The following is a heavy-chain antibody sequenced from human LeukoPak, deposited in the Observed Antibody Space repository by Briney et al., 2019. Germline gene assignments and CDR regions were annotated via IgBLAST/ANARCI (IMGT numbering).Heavy chain of an antibody. CDR3: ARGGAGVRGVIIKNAFDI. Sequence: ASVKVSCKASGGTFSSYAISWVRQAPGQGLEWMGRIIPILGIANYAQKFQGRVTITADKSTSTAYMDLSSLRSEDTAVYYCARGGAGVRGVIIKNAFDIWGQGTMVTVS. CDR2: IIPILGIA. V-gene: IGHV1-69*04. J-gene: IGHJ3*02. CDR1: GGTFSSYA. D-gene: IGHD3-10*01.